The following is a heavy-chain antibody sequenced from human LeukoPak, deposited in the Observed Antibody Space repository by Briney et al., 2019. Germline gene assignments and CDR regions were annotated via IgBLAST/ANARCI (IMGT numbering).Heavy chain of an antibody. CDR1: GYTFTSYY. CDR3: ARDNYGSGTYESIFGY. D-gene: IGHD3-10*01. CDR2: INPSGGST. Sequence: ASVTVSCKASGYTFTSYYMHWVRQAPGQGLEWVGIINPSGGSTSYAQTFQSRVTMTRDTSTSTVYMALSSLRSEDTAVYYCARDNYGSGTYESIFGYWGQGTLVTVSS. J-gene: IGHJ4*02. V-gene: IGHV1-46*01.